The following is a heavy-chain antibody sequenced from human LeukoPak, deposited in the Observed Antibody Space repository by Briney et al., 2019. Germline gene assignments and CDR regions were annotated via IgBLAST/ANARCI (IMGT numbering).Heavy chain of an antibody. V-gene: IGHV4-59*08. CDR3: ARQIRPGDGYLDY. CDR1: GASISNYY. D-gene: IGHD5-24*01. J-gene: IGHJ4*02. CDR2: IYYSGST. Sequence: PSETLSLTCTVSGASISNYYWSWIRQPPGKGLEWIGYIYYSGSTKYNPSLKSRVSISIDTSKNQFSLKLSSVTAADTAVYYCARQIRPGDGYLDYWGQGTLVTVSS.